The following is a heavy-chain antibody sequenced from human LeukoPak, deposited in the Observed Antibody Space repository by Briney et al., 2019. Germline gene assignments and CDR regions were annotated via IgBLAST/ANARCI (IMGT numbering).Heavy chain of an antibody. CDR2: ISYDGSNK. CDR1: GFTFSSYA. V-gene: IGHV3-30-3*01. Sequence: GGSLRLSCAASGFTFSSYAMHWVRQAPGKGLEWVAVISYDGSNKYYADSVKGRFTISRDNSKNTLYLQMNSLRAEDTAVYYCARDIMAGGDVWGQGTTVTVSS. CDR3: ARDIMAGGDV. D-gene: IGHD3-16*01. J-gene: IGHJ6*02.